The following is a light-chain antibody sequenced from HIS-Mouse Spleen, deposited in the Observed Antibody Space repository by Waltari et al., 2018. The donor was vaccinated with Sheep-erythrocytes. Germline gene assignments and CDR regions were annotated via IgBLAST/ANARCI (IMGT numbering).Light chain of an antibody. Sequence: DIQMTQSPSSLSASVGDRVPITCRASQSISSYLNLYQQKPGKAPKLLIYAASSLQSGVPSRFSGSGSGTDFTLTISSLQPEDFATYYCQQSYSTPPLTFGGGTKVEIK. J-gene: IGKJ4*01. CDR3: QQSYSTPPLT. CDR2: AAS. V-gene: IGKV1-39*01. CDR1: QSISSY.